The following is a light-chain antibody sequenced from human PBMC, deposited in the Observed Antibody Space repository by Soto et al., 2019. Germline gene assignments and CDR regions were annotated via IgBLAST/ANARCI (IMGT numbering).Light chain of an antibody. CDR2: DAS. Sequence: DIQMTQSPSTLSASVGDRVTITCRASQSISSWLAWYQQKPGRAPKLLIYDASSLESGVPSRFSGSGSGTEFTLTISSLQPDDVATYYCQNYDSSPWTFGQGTKVDIK. V-gene: IGKV1-5*01. J-gene: IGKJ1*01. CDR3: QNYDSSPWT. CDR1: QSISSW.